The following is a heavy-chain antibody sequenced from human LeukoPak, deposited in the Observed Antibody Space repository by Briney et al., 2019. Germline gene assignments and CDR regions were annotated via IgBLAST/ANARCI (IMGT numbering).Heavy chain of an antibody. CDR3: ARGYGPGY. Sequence: SETLSLTCAVPGDSISSTNWWNWVRQPPGKGLEWIGEIDHRGNTNYNPSLKSRVSISADKSKNQFSLKLSSVTAADTAVYYCARGYGPGYWGQGTLVTVSA. D-gene: IGHD4-17*01. V-gene: IGHV4-4*02. CDR1: GDSISSTNW. CDR2: IDHRGNT. J-gene: IGHJ4*02.